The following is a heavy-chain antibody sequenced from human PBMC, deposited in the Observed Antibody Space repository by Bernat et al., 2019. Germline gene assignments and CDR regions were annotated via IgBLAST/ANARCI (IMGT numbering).Heavy chain of an antibody. D-gene: IGHD3-10*01. Sequence: EVQLLESGGGLVQPGGSLRLSCAASGFTFSSYAMSWVRQAPGKGLEWVSAISGSGGSTYYADSVKGRFTISRDNAKNSLFLQMNSLRAEDTAVYYCARDIGEVPHDYWGQGTLVTVSS. CDR1: GFTFSSYA. CDR2: ISGSGGST. V-gene: IGHV3-23*01. J-gene: IGHJ4*02. CDR3: ARDIGEVPHDY.